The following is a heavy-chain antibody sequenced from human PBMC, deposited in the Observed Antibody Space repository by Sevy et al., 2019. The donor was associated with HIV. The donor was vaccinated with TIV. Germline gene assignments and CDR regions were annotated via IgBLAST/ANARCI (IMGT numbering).Heavy chain of an antibody. Sequence: GGSLRLSCAESGFTFSYYGMHWVRQAPGKGLEWVTFISYDAINKYYADSVKGRFTISRDNSKNTLYLQMNSLRPEDTALYYCAKNTAAVGTGGFDYWGQGTLVTVSS. J-gene: IGHJ4*02. CDR1: GFTFSYYG. V-gene: IGHV3-30*02. CDR2: ISYDAINK. D-gene: IGHD6-13*01. CDR3: AKNTAAVGTGGFDY.